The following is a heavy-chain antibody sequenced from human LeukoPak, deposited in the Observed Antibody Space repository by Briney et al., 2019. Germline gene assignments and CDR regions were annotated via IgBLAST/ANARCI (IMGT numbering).Heavy chain of an antibody. J-gene: IGHJ4*02. Sequence: GESLQISCKGSGYSFTSYWIGWVRQMPGKGLEWMGIIYPGDSDTRYSPSFQGQVTISADKSISTAYLQWSSLKASDTAMYYCARGSDCSSTSCYAVFDYWGQGTLVTVSS. CDR2: IYPGDSDT. CDR3: ARGSDCSSTSCYAVFDY. CDR1: GYSFTSYW. D-gene: IGHD2-2*01. V-gene: IGHV5-51*01.